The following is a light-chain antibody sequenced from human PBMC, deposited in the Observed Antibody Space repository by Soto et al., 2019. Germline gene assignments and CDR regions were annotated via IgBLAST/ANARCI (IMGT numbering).Light chain of an antibody. Sequence: QSALTQPASVSGSPGQSIAISCTGTSSDIGGYDHVSWYQQHPGEAPKLLIYDVSSRPSGVSNRFSGSKSGNTASLTISGLQAEDEADYYCSSDTSSSTRVFGGGTKLTVL. V-gene: IGLV2-14*01. J-gene: IGLJ2*01. CDR2: DVS. CDR3: SSDTSSSTRV. CDR1: SSDIGGYDH.